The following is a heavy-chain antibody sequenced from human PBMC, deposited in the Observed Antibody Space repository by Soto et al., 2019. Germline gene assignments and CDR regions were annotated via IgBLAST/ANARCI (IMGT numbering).Heavy chain of an antibody. V-gene: IGHV4-34*01. J-gene: IGHJ4*02. CDR3: ARSGIRSLVVAGHFDY. Sequence: SETLSLTCAVYGGSFSGYYWSWIRQPPGKGLEWIGEINHSGSTNYNPSLKSRVTISVDTSKNQFSLKLSSVTAADTAVYYCARSGIRSLVVAGHFDYWGQGTLVTVSS. CDR1: GGSFSGYY. CDR2: INHSGST. D-gene: IGHD2-15*01.